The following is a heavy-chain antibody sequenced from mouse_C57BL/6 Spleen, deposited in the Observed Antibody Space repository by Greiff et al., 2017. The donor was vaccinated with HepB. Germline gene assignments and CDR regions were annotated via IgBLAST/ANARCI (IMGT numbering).Heavy chain of an antibody. CDR1: GYSITSGYY. J-gene: IGHJ3*01. D-gene: IGHD2-3*01. V-gene: IGHV3-6*01. Sequence: EVKLMESGPGLVKPSQSLSLTCSVTGYSITSGYYWNWIRQFPGNKLEWMGYISYDGSNNYNPSLKNRISITRDTSKNQFFLKLNSVTIEDTATYYCARDRYDGYYVIAYWGQGTLVTVSA. CDR2: ISYDGSN. CDR3: ARDRYDGYYVIAY.